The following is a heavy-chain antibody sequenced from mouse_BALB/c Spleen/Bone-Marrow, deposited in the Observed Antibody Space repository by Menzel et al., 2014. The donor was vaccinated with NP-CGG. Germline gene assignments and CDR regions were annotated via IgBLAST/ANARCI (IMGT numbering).Heavy chain of an antibody. Sequence: VQVVESGPGLVAPSQSLSITCTVSGFSLTSYGVHWVRQPPGKGLEWLGVIWDGGSTNYNSALMSRLSISKDNSKSQVFLKMNSLQTDDTAVYYCARDQLGRRYYFDYWGQGTTLTVSS. CDR1: GFSLTSYG. CDR3: ARDQLGRRYYFDY. V-gene: IGHV2-9*02. CDR2: IWDGGST. D-gene: IGHD4-1*02. J-gene: IGHJ2*01.